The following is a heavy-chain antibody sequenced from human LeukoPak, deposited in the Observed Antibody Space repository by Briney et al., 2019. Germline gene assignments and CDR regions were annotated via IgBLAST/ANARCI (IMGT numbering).Heavy chain of an antibody. J-gene: IGHJ4*02. D-gene: IGHD6-13*01. Sequence: ASVKVSCKASGGTFSSYAISWVRQAPGQGLEWMGRIIPILGIANYAQKFQGRVTITVDKSTSTAYMELSSLRSEDTAVYYCATAYQQLVYLNYWGQGTLATVSS. CDR1: GGTFSSYA. CDR3: ATAYQQLVYLNY. CDR2: IIPILGIA. V-gene: IGHV1-69*04.